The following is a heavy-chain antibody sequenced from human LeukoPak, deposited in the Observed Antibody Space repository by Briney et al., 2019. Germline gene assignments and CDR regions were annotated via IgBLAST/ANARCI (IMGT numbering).Heavy chain of an antibody. D-gene: IGHD2-21*01. CDR3: ARSLREAGDYYFDY. V-gene: IGHV4-39*01. J-gene: IGHJ4*02. CDR1: GFTFSSYW. CDR2: IFYTGRP. Sequence: GSLRLSCAASGFTFSSYWMHWVRQPPGKGLEWVGNIFYTGRPYYNPSLKSRVTISVDTSKNQFSLKLSSVTAADTAVYYCARSLREAGDYYFDYWGQGTLLTVSS.